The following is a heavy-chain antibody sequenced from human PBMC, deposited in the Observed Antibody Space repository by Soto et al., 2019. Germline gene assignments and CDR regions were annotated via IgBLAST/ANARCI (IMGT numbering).Heavy chain of an antibody. D-gene: IGHD3-16*01. Sequence: KPSETLSLTCAVYGGSFSGYYWSWIRQPPGKGLEWIGEINHSGSTNYNPSLKSRVTISVDTSKNQFSLKLSSVTAADTAVYYCARVPFRGPRGYFDYWGQGTLVTVYS. CDR2: INHSGST. CDR1: GGSFSGYY. J-gene: IGHJ4*02. CDR3: ARVPFRGPRGYFDY. V-gene: IGHV4-34*01.